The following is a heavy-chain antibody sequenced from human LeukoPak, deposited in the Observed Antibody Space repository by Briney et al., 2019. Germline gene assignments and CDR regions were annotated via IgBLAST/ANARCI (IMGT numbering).Heavy chain of an antibody. CDR3: ARGRDYYGSGAHYYMDV. Sequence: SETLSLTCAVYGGSFSGYYWSWIRQPPGKGLEWIGEINHSGSTNYNPSLKSRVTISVDTSKNQFSLKLSSVTAADTAVYYCARGRDYYGSGAHYYMDVWGKETTVTVSS. D-gene: IGHD3-10*01. CDR2: INHSGST. CDR1: GGSFSGYY. V-gene: IGHV4-34*01. J-gene: IGHJ6*03.